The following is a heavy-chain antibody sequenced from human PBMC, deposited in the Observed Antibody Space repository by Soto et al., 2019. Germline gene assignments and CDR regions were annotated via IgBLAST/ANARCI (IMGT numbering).Heavy chain of an antibody. CDR1: GGTFSSCA. CDR3: AYSSGWYHLNYFDY. Sequence: SVKVSCKASGGTFSSCAISWVRQAPGQGLEWMGGIIPIFGTANYAQKFQGRVTITADESTSTAYMELSSLRSEDTAVYYCAYSSGWYHLNYFDYWGQGTLVTVSS. D-gene: IGHD6-19*01. CDR2: IIPIFGTA. V-gene: IGHV1-69*13. J-gene: IGHJ4*02.